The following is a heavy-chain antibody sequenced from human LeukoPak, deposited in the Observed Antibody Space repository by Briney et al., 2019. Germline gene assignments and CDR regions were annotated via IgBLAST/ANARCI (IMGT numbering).Heavy chain of an antibody. CDR1: GFTFSSYG. CDR2: ISYDGSNK. D-gene: IGHD3-16*01. CDR3: AKDSFLGAYWYFDL. J-gene: IGHJ2*01. V-gene: IGHV3-30*18. Sequence: GGSLRLSCAASGFTFSSYGMHWVRQAPGKGLEWVAVISYDGSNKYYADSVKGRFTISRDNSKNTLYLQMNSLRAEDTAVYYCAKDSFLGAYWYFDLWGRGTLVTVSS.